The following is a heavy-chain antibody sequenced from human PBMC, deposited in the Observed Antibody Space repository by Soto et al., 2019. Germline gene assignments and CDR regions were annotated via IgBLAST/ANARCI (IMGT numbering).Heavy chain of an antibody. CDR3: ARQYCSGGSCYSWKDGYGFDP. D-gene: IGHD2-15*01. V-gene: IGHV5-51*01. Sequence: PGESLKISCKGSGYSFTSYWIGWVRQMPGKGLEWMGIIYPGDSDTRYSPSFQGQVTISADKSISTAYLQWSSLKASDTAMYYCARQYCSGGSCYSWKDGYGFDPWGQGTLVTVSS. J-gene: IGHJ5*02. CDR1: GYSFTSYW. CDR2: IYPGDSDT.